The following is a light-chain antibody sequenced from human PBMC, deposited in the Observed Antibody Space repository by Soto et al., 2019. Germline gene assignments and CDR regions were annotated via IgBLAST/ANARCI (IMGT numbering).Light chain of an antibody. CDR2: GAS. J-gene: IGKJ1*01. V-gene: IGKV3-11*01. CDR3: QQRTLWPRT. CDR1: QSLSGT. Sequence: EIVLTQSPATLSLSPGERATLSCRASQSLSGTLAWFQQKPGQPPRLLIYGASNRATGIPARFTASGSGTDFTLTISGLEPEDFAVYYCQQRTLWPRTFGQGTKVDIK.